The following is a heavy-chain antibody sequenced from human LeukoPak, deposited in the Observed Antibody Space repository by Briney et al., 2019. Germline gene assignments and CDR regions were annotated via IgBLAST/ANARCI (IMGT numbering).Heavy chain of an antibody. D-gene: IGHD6-19*01. J-gene: IGHJ4*02. Sequence: SETLSLTCTVSGGSISSSSYYWGWIRQPPGKGLEWIGSIYYSGSTYYNPSLKSRVTISVDTSKNQFSLKLSSVTAADTAVYYCARDRSRAYSSGPTFDYWGQGTLVTVSS. CDR2: IYYSGST. V-gene: IGHV4-39*07. CDR3: ARDRSRAYSSGPTFDY. CDR1: GGSISSSSYY.